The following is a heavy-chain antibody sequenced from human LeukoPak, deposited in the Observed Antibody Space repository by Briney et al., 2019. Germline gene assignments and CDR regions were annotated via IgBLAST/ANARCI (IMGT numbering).Heavy chain of an antibody. J-gene: IGHJ4*02. V-gene: IGHV3-72*01. D-gene: IGHD1-26*01. Sequence: GGSLRLSCAASGFTFSDHYMDWVRQAPGKGLEWVGRTRNKANSYSTAYAASVRDRFTISRDVSENSLYLQMSSLKTEDTAVYYCARLNRIGGTYFFDYWGQGTLITVSS. CDR1: GFTFSDHY. CDR2: TRNKANSYST. CDR3: ARLNRIGGTYFFDY.